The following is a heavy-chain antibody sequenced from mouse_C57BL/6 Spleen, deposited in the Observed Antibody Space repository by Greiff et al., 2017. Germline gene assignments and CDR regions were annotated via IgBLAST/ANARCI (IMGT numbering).Heavy chain of an antibody. Sequence: VQLHQPGAELVMPGASVKLSCKASGYTFTSYWMHWVKQRPGQGLEWIGEIDPSDSYTNYNQKFKGKSTLTVDKSSSTAYMQLSSLTSEDSAVYYCARAGGSSLYAMDYWGQGTSVTVSS. V-gene: IGHV1-69*01. CDR2: IDPSDSYT. CDR1: GYTFTSYW. J-gene: IGHJ4*01. D-gene: IGHD1-1*01. CDR3: ARAGGSSLYAMDY.